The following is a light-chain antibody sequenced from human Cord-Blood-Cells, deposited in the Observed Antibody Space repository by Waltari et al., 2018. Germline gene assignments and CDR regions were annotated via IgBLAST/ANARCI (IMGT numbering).Light chain of an antibody. CDR2: DVS. J-gene: IGLJ2*01. Sequence: QSALTQPASVSGSPGQSITISCTGTSSDVGGYNYVSWYQQHPGKAPKLMNYDVSNRPSGVSSRFAGSKSGNTASLTISGLQAEDEADYYCSSYTSSSTVFGGGTKLTVL. CDR1: SSDVGGYNY. V-gene: IGLV2-14*01. CDR3: SSYTSSSTV.